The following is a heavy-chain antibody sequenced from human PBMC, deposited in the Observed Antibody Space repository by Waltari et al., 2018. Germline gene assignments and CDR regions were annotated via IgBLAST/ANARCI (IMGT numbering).Heavy chain of an antibody. D-gene: IGHD1-20*01. CDR3: ARSITSSPIDS. V-gene: IGHV3-72*01. CDR2: SRNRAHSYTT. Sequence: EVRLVESGGGLVQPGGSLRLSCAASGFVFSAHYIDWVRQAPGKGLEWLGLSRNRAHSYTTEYADSVKGRITISRDDSENSASLHMSSLKIEDTAVYYCARSITSSPIDSWGQGTLVTVSS. J-gene: IGHJ4*02. CDR1: GFVFSAHY.